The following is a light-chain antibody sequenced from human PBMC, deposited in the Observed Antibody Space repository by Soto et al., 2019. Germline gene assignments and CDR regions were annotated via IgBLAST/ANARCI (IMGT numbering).Light chain of an antibody. CDR1: HAVASVF. V-gene: IGKV3-20*01. CDR2: GAT. CDR3: HQYDTWT. J-gene: IGKJ1*01. Sequence: DIVLTQSPDSLSLSPGETVTLSCRASHAVASVFLTWYQQKLGQAPRLLIYGATNRATGIPDRFSGSGSGTDFSLTISRLEPDDSAVYYCHQYDTWTFGQGTKVEIK.